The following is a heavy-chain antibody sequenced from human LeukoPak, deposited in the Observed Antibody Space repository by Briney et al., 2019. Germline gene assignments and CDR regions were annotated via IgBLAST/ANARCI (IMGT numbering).Heavy chain of an antibody. CDR1: GYTFTSYY. CDR2: INPSGGST. Sequence: GASVKVSCKXSGYTFTSYYMHWVRQAPGQGLEWMGIINPSGGSTSYAQKFQGRVTMTRDTSTSTVYMELSSLRSEDTAVYYCARDYYDSSGYQDHWYFDLWGRGTLVTVSS. J-gene: IGHJ2*01. CDR3: ARDYYDSSGYQDHWYFDL. D-gene: IGHD3-22*01. V-gene: IGHV1-46*01.